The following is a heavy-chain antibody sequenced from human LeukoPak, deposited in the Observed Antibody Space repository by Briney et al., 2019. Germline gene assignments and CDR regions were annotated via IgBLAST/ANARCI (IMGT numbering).Heavy chain of an antibody. CDR2: IYYSGST. CDR1: GGSISSYY. V-gene: IGHV4-59*01. CDR3: ARAPGVVVGFDP. J-gene: IGHJ5*02. D-gene: IGHD2-2*01. Sequence: PSETLSLTCTVSGGSISSYYCSWIRQPPGKGLEWIGYIYYSGSTNYNPSLKSRVTISVDTSKNQFSLKLSSVTAADTAVYYCARAPGVVVGFDPWRQGTLVTVSS.